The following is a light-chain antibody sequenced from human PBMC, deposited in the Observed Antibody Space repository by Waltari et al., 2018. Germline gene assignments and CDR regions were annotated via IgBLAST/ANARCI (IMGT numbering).Light chain of an antibody. CDR1: SPNYGSKY. Sequence: QSVLTQAPSVSGTPGQRATVSSSSSSPNYGSKYGYWYQQLPATAPKLLIYRNNHRPSGVPDRFSGSKSGTSASLAISGLRSEDEADYYCAAWDDSLSPNVVFGGGTKLTVL. V-gene: IGLV1-47*01. J-gene: IGLJ2*01. CDR2: RNN. CDR3: AAWDDSLSPNVV.